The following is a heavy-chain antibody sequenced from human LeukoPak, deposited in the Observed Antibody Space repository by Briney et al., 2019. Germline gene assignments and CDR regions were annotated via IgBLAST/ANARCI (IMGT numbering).Heavy chain of an antibody. J-gene: IGHJ4*02. CDR1: VFPFSTYA. V-gene: IGHV3-23*01. D-gene: IGHD2-15*01. CDR3: ANQSICGGRSCYSSYFDY. CDR2: ISVGGGST. Sequence: GSLRLPCAASVFPFSTYAMSGVRQAPGKGLEWVSAISVGGGSTYYADSVKGWFSISRDNSKNTLYLQMNSLRAEDTAVYYCANQSICGGRSCYSSYFDYWGQGALVTVSS.